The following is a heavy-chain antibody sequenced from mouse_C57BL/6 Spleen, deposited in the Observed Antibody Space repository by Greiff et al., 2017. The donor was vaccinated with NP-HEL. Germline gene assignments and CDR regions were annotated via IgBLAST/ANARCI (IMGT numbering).Heavy chain of an antibody. CDR3: ARGQRYGDFDY. D-gene: IGHD1-1*01. V-gene: IGHV1-62-3*01. CDR2: INPNSGGT. J-gene: IGHJ2*01. Sequence: QVQLQQSGAELVKPGASVKLSCKASGYSFTSYYMHWVKQRPGRGLEWIGGINPNSGGTRYNEKFKSKATLTVDKSSSTAYMQLSSLTSEDSAVYYYARGQRYGDFDYWGQGTTLTVSS. CDR1: GYSFTSYY.